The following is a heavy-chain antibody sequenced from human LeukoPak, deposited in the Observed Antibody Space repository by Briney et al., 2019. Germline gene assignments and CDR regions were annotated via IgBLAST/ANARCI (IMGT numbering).Heavy chain of an antibody. Sequence: PGGSLRLSCAASGFTFSFYSMNWVRQAPGKGLEWISGTTAGGDTTHHTDSVQGRFSISRDNSKNTLFLQMNSLRVEDTALYYCARAYGTNGYFQLPIDYWGQGILVSVSS. J-gene: IGHJ4*02. V-gene: IGHV3-23*01. CDR3: ARAYGTNGYFQLPIDY. D-gene: IGHD2-8*01. CDR1: GFTFSFYS. CDR2: TTAGGDTT.